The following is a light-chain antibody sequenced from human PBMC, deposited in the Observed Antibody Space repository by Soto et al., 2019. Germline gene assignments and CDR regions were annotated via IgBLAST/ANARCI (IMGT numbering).Light chain of an antibody. V-gene: IGKV3-11*01. CDR2: DAS. CDR1: QSVSSY. J-gene: IGKJ1*01. Sequence: EVVLSQSPAALSLSQGERATLPCRASQSVSSYLAWYQQKPCQAPRLLIYDASNRATGIPARFSGSGSGTDFTLTISSLVPEDFAVYYRQPLSNLPTWTFCQVSKVDIK. CDR3: QPLSNLPTWT.